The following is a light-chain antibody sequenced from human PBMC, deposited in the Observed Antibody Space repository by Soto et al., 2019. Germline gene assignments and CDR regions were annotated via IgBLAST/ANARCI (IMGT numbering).Light chain of an antibody. J-gene: IGKJ1*01. CDR1: QSVSSSY. V-gene: IGKV3D-20*02. Sequence: EIVLTQSPATLSLSPGERATLSCRASQSVSSSYLAWYQQKPGQAPRLLIYGASSRATGIPDRFSGSGSGTDFTLTISRLEPEDFAVYYCQQYNNWPWTFGQGTKVDIK. CDR2: GAS. CDR3: QQYNNWPWT.